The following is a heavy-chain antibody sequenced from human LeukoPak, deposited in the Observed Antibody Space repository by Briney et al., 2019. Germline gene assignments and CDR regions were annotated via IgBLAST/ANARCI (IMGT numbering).Heavy chain of an antibody. CDR3: ESKDIVLVPAGRDRYFDL. Sequence: SGGSLRLSCAASGFTFSSYGMHWVRQAPGKGLEWVAFIRYDGSNKYYADSVKGRFTISRDNPKNTLYVQMNSLRAEDAAVYYRESKDIVLVPAGRDRYFDLWGRGTLVTVSS. CDR2: IRYDGSNK. J-gene: IGHJ2*01. V-gene: IGHV3-30*02. CDR1: GFTFSSYG. D-gene: IGHD2-2*01.